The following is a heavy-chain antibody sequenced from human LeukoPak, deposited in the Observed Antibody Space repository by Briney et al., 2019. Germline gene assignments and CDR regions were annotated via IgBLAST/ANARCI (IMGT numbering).Heavy chain of an antibody. CDR2: IYHSGST. CDR1: GYSISSGYY. CDR3: ARLGARNAFGI. Sequence: SETLSLTCAMSGYSISSGYYWGWVRQPPGKGLEWIGIIYHSGSTYFNPSLKSRVTISVDTSKNHLSLKVSSVTAADTAVYYCARLGARNAFGIWGQGAVVTVSS. J-gene: IGHJ3*02. V-gene: IGHV4-38-2*01.